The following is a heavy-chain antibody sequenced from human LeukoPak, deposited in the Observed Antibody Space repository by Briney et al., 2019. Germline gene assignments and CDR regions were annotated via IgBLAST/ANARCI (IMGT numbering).Heavy chain of an antibody. CDR3: AREGKDLRLGYYNSAVDV. D-gene: IGHD2-15*01. J-gene: IGHJ6*02. V-gene: IGHV3-21*01. Sequence: GGSLRLSCAASGFPFSGYSLHWVRQAPGKGLEWVSSISSSAAYIAYADSVKGRFTISRDNAKDSLYLQMNNLRAEDTAVYYCAREGKDLRLGYYNSAVDVWGQGTTVSVPS. CDR1: GFPFSGYS. CDR2: ISSSAAYI.